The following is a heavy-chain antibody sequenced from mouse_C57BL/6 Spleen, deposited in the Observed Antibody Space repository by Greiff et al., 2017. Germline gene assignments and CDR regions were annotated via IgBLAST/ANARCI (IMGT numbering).Heavy chain of an antibody. J-gene: IGHJ3*01. CDR1: GYTFTDHT. V-gene: IGHV1-78*01. CDR3: AREGGYYYGSSYPYAY. D-gene: IGHD1-1*01. Sequence: QVQLQQSDAELVKPGASVKISCKVSGYTFTDHTIHWMKQRPEQGLEWIGYIYPRDGSTKYNEKFKGKATLTADKSSSTAYMQLNSLTSEDSAVYFCAREGGYYYGSSYPYAYWGQGTLVTVSA. CDR2: IYPRDGST.